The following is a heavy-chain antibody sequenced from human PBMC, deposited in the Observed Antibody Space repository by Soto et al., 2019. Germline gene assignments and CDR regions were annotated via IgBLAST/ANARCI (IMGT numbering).Heavy chain of an antibody. CDR3: AKGRESSGPYRPFDY. J-gene: IGHJ4*02. V-gene: IGHV3-23*01. Sequence: EVQLLESGGGFTQPGGSLRLSCAAPGFTFRSYAMSWVRQAPGKGLEWVSAISNSADSTNYADSVKGRFTISRDNSKNTLYLQMNSLRADDTAVYYCAKGRESSGPYRPFDYWGQGTLVTVSS. CDR2: ISNSADST. CDR1: GFTFRSYA. D-gene: IGHD3-22*01.